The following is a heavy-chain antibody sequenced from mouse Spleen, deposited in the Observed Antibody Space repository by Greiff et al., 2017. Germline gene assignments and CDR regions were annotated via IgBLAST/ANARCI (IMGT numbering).Heavy chain of an antibody. Sequence: EVQGVESGGGLVKPGGSLKLSCAASGFTFSSYAMSWVRQTPEKRLEWVATISSGGSYTYYPDSVKGRFTISRDNAKNTLYLQMSSLRSEDTAMYYCARQGGYYAMDYWGQGTSVTVSS. CDR1: GFTFSSYA. CDR3: ARQGGYYAMDY. V-gene: IGHV5-9-3*01. CDR2: ISSGGSYT. J-gene: IGHJ4*01.